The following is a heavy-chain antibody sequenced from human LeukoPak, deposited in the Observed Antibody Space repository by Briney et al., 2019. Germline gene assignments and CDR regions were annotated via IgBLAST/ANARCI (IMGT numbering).Heavy chain of an antibody. CDR1: GGSISSSSYY. J-gene: IGHJ5*02. V-gene: IGHV4-39*07. Sequence: PSETLSLTCTVSGGSISSSSYYWGWIRQPPGKGLEWIGSIYYSGSTYYNPSLKSRVTISVDTSKNQFSLKLSSVTAADTAVYYCARDQFRDYDFWSGYYSPNWFDPWGQGTLVTVSS. CDR3: ARDQFRDYDFWSGYYSPNWFDP. CDR2: IYYSGST. D-gene: IGHD3-3*01.